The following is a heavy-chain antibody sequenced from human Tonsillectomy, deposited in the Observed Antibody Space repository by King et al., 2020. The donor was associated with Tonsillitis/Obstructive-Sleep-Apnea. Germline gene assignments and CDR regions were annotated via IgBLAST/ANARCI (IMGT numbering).Heavy chain of an antibody. D-gene: IGHD3-3*01. J-gene: IGHJ4*02. CDR3: ASPYYDFWSGYYGFDY. CDR1: GGSISSSSYY. CDR2: IYYSGST. Sequence: QLQESGPGLVKPSETLSLTCTVSGGSISSSSYYWGWIRQPPGKGLEWIGSIYYSGSTYYNPSLKSRVTISVATSKKQFSLKLSSVTAADTAVYYCASPYYDFWSGYYGFDYWGQGTLVTVSS. V-gene: IGHV4-39*01.